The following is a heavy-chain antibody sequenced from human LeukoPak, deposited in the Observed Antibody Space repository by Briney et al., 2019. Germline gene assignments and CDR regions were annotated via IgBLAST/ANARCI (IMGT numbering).Heavy chain of an antibody. J-gene: IGHJ4*02. Sequence: GGSLRLSCAASGFTFSSHGMHWVRQAPGKGLEWVAVIWYDGSNKYYADSVKGRFTISRDNSKDTLYLQMNSLRVEDTAVYYCAGSIAVAGTIDYWGQGTLVTVSS. D-gene: IGHD6-19*01. V-gene: IGHV3-33*01. CDR1: GFTFSSHG. CDR3: AGSIAVAGTIDY. CDR2: IWYDGSNK.